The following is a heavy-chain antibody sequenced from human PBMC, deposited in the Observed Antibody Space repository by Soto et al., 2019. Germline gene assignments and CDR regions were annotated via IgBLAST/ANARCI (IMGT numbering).Heavy chain of an antibody. CDR1: GFTFSSYV. Sequence: GGSLRLSCAASGFTFSSYVMHWVRQAPGKGLEWVAVISYDGSNKYYADSVKGRFTISRDNAKNTLYLQMNSLRAEDTAVYYSAKDYEALSPGYDHRHYFYYGMDVWGQGTTVTVSS. CDR3: AKDYEALSPGYDHRHYFYYGMDV. J-gene: IGHJ6*02. V-gene: IGHV3-30*18. CDR2: ISYDGSNK. D-gene: IGHD3-16*01.